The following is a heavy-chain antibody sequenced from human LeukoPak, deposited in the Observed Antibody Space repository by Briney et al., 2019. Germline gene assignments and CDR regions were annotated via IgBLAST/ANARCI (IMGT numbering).Heavy chain of an antibody. CDR3: AKSTYYYDTFVNAFDF. V-gene: IGHV4-39*07. D-gene: IGHD3-22*01. CDR1: GGSVSSSHY. CDR2: IYYGGST. J-gene: IGHJ3*01. Sequence: NPSETLSLTCTVSGGSVSSSHYWGWIRQPPGKGLEWIGSIYYGGSTYYNASLRSRVTTSVDTSKNQFSLKLSSVTAADTAVYYCAKSTYYYDTFVNAFDFWGQGTVVTVSS.